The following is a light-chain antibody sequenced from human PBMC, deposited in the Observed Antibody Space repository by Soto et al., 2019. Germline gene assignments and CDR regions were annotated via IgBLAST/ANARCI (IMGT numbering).Light chain of an antibody. V-gene: IGLV2-23*02. J-gene: IGLJ1*01. CDR1: SSDVGSYNL. Sequence: QSVLTQPASVSGSPGQSIPISCTGTSSDVGSYNLVSWYQQHPGKAPKLMIYEVSKRPSGVSNRFSGSKSGNTASLTISGLQAEDEADYYCCSYAGSSTYVFGPGTKVTV. CDR2: EVS. CDR3: CSYAGSSTYV.